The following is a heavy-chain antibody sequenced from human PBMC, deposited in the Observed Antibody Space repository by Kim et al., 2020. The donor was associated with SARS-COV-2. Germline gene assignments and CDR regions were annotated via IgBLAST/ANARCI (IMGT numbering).Heavy chain of an antibody. Sequence: GGSLRLSCEASGFAFSSYAMSWVRQAPGKGLEWVSSVSSGGGSTYYADSVKGRFTISRDNSKNTLYLQMSSLRAGDTAVYYCAEERSTSIPADNLYDYWGQGTLVTVSS. J-gene: IGHJ4*02. CDR1: GFAFSSYA. D-gene: IGHD2-2*01. CDR3: AEERSTSIPADNLYDY. V-gene: IGHV3-23*01. CDR2: VSSGGGST.